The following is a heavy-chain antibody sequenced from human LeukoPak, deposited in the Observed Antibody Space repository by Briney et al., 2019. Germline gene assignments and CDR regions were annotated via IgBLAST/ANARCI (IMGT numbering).Heavy chain of an antibody. CDR2: INTYNGNT. CDR3: ARDPHEFSSGWSHFEY. J-gene: IGHJ4*02. CDR1: GYTFTSYG. V-gene: IGHV1-18*01. Sequence: EASVKVSCKASGYTFTSYGISWVRQAPGQGLEWMGWINTYNGNTNYAQKLQGRVTMTTDTSTSTADMELRSLRSDDTAVYYCARDPHEFSSGWSHFEYWGQGTLVTVSS. D-gene: IGHD6-19*01.